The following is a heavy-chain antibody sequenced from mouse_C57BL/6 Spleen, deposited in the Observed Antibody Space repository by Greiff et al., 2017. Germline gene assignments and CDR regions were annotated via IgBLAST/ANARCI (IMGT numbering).Heavy chain of an antibody. V-gene: IGHV5-17*01. J-gene: IGHJ2*01. CDR1: GFTFSDYG. CDR3: ASPITTVVAPDY. CDR2: ISSGSSTI. D-gene: IGHD1-1*01. Sequence: EVQVVESGGGLVKPGGSLKLSCAASGFTFSDYGMHWVRQAPEKGLEWVAYISSGSSTIYYADTVKGRFTISRDNAKNTLFLQMTSLRSEDTAMYYCASPITTVVAPDYWGQGTTLTVSS.